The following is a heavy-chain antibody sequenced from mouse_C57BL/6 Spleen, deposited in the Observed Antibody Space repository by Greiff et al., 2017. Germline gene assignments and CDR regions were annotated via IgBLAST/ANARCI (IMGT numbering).Heavy chain of an antibody. J-gene: IGHJ1*03. CDR3: ARDYYGSSYFDV. D-gene: IGHD1-1*01. CDR2: IYPGDGDT. V-gene: IGHV1-82*01. CDR1: GYAFSSSW. Sequence: VMLVESGPELVKPGASVKISCKASGYAFSSSWMNWVKQRPGKGLEWIGRIYPGDGDTNYNGKFKGKATLTADTSSSTAYMQLSSLTSEDSAVYFCARDYYGSSYFDVWGTGTTVTVSS.